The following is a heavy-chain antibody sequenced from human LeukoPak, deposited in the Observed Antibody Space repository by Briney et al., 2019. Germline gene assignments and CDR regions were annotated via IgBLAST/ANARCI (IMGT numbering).Heavy chain of an antibody. Sequence: PSETLSLTCTVSGGSISSGGYYWSWIRQHPGKGLEWIGYIYYSGSTYYNPSLKSRVTIPVDTSKNQFSLKLSSVTAADTAVYYCARDRGWGDSSGYYGWYYFDYWGQGTLVTVSS. D-gene: IGHD3-22*01. CDR3: ARDRGWGDSSGYYGWYYFDY. J-gene: IGHJ4*02. CDR1: GGSISSGGYY. V-gene: IGHV4-31*03. CDR2: IYYSGST.